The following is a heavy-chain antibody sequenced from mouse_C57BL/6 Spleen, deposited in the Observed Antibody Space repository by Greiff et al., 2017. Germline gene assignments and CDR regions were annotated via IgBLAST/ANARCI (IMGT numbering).Heavy chain of an antibody. CDR2: INPNNGGT. CDR1: GFTFTDYY. D-gene: IGHD1-1*01. Sequence: EVQLLQSGPELVKPGASVKISCKASGFTFTDYYMNWVKQSHGKSLEWIGDINPNNGGTSYNQKFKGKATLTVDKSSSTAYMELRSLTSEDSAVYYCAVGSFFDYWGQGTTRTVSS. J-gene: IGHJ2*01. CDR3: AVGSFFDY. V-gene: IGHV1-26*01.